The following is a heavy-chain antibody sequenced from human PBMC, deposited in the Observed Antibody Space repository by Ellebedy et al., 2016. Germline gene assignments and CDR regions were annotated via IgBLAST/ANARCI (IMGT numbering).Heavy chain of an antibody. CDR3: ARVPRLVYGMDV. D-gene: IGHD3-16*02. Sequence: GESLKISCAASGFTVSSNYMSWVRQAPGKGLEWVSVIYSGGSTYYADSVKGRFTISRDNSKNTLYLQMNSLRAEDTAVYYCARVPRLVYGMDVWGQGTTVTVSS. J-gene: IGHJ6*02. CDR1: GFTVSSNY. CDR2: IYSGGST. V-gene: IGHV3-66*01.